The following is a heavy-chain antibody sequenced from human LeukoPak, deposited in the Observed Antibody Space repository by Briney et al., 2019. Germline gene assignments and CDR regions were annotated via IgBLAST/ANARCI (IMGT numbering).Heavy chain of an antibody. D-gene: IGHD3-22*01. CDR2: IFYSGPT. J-gene: IGHJ3*02. CDR3: ARDYYDSRGDAFDI. CDR1: GGSISSHS. V-gene: IGHV4-59*11. Sequence: SETLSLTCTVSGGSISSHSWSWIRQPPGKGLEWIGYIFYSGPTNYSPSLKSRVTISVDTSKNQLSLRLSSVTAADTAVYYCARDYYDSRGDAFDIWGQGTMVTVSS.